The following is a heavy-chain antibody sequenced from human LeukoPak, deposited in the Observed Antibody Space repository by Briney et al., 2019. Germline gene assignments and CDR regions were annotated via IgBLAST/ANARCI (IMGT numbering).Heavy chain of an antibody. D-gene: IGHD6-19*01. CDR1: GFTFSGYP. CDR3: ARSRSAIAVTGTIDY. V-gene: IGHV3-30-3*01. J-gene: IGHJ4*02. Sequence: GGSLRLSCAASGFTFSGYPMYWVRQAPGKGLEWVAAISYDGNNEYYADSVKGRFTISRDNSKNTLYLQMNSLRPDDTAVYYCARSRSAIAVTGTIDYWGQGTLITVSS. CDR2: ISYDGNNE.